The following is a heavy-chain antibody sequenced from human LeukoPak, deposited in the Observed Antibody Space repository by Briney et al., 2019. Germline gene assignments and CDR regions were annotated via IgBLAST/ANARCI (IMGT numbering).Heavy chain of an antibody. Sequence: PGGSLRLSCAASGFTFNTYSMNWVRQAPGKGLEWVSSISSSSSYIYYADSVKGRFTISRDNSKNTLFLQMNSLRAEDTAVYSCAKDEAFYYYDTGGYPFDYWGQGTLVTVSS. D-gene: IGHD3-22*01. V-gene: IGHV3-21*04. CDR1: GFTFNTYS. CDR2: ISSSSSYI. J-gene: IGHJ4*02. CDR3: AKDEAFYYYDTGGYPFDY.